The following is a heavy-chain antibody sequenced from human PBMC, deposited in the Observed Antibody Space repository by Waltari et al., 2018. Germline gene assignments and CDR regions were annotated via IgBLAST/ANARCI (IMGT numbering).Heavy chain of an antibody. D-gene: IGHD6-19*01. CDR1: GYTFSDYY. Sequence: EVQLLQSGAELTEPGTTVSISCKVSGYTFSDYYIPWVQQAPGKGLRWMGLVDPEDGETIYADNFQGRVTISADTSTDTAFMELSSLRSEDTAVFYCATALGDSSSASRPFDFWGQGTMITVSS. V-gene: IGHV1-69-2*01. CDR3: ATALGDSSSASRPFDF. J-gene: IGHJ3*01. CDR2: VDPEDGET.